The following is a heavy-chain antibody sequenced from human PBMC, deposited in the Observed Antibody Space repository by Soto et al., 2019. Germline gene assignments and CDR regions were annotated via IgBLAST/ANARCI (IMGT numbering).Heavy chain of an antibody. CDR2: ISYDGSIK. V-gene: IGHV3-30-3*01. J-gene: IGHJ3*02. CDR3: ARGVEMTTGDVFEI. CDR1: GFTFSAYA. Sequence: QMQLVEAGGGVVQPGKSLRLSCAASGFTFSAYAMHLVRHAPGKGLYWLSLISYDGSIKHNADSVKGRFIISRDNSKNTLFLHMTSLRIEATATSFCARGVEMTTGDVFEIWGQGTKVTVSS.